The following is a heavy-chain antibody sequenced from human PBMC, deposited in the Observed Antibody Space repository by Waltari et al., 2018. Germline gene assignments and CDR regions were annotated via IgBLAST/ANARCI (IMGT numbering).Heavy chain of an antibody. J-gene: IGHJ3*02. CDR3: VRDQWFAFDI. CDR2: IMTDGREE. CDR1: GCTLRNYW. V-gene: IGHV3-7*01. Sequence: EVKLVESGGGLVQPGGALRLSCAASGCTLRNYWMSWVRQAPGKGPEWVANIMTDGREEYYVDSVRGRFTISRDNAKNSLYLQMNSLRPEDTAVYYCVRDQWFAFDIWGQGTMVTVSS. D-gene: IGHD3-22*01.